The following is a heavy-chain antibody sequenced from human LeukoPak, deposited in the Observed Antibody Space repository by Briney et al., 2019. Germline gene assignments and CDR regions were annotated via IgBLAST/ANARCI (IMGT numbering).Heavy chain of an antibody. CDR2: ISSSGSTI. J-gene: IGHJ4*02. V-gene: IGHV3-48*03. CDR3: ASIDFWSGYPDY. CDR1: GFTFSSYE. Sequence: PGGSLRLSCAASGFTFSSYEMNWVRQAPGKGLEWVSYISSSGSTIYYADSVKGRFTISRDNAKNSLYLQMNSLRAEDTAVYYCASIDFWSGYPDYWGQGTLVTVSS. D-gene: IGHD3-3*01.